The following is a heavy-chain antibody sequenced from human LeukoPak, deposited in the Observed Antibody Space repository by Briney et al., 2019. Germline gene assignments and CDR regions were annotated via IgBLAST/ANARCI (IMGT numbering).Heavy chain of an antibody. D-gene: IGHD6-13*01. CDR3: ASGIAAAWGAFDI. V-gene: IGHV1-8*03. CDR2: MNPNSGNT. Sequence: GASVKVSCKASGYTFTSYDINWVRQATGHGLEWMGWMNPNSGNTRYAQKFQGRVTITRNTSISTAYMELISLRSEDTAVYYCASGIAAAWGAFDIWGQGTMVTVSS. CDR1: GYTFTSYD. J-gene: IGHJ3*02.